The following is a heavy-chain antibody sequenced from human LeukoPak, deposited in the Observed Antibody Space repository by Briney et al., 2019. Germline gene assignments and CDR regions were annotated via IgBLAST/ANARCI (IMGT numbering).Heavy chain of an antibody. CDR2: ISGSGGST. V-gene: IGHV3-23*01. J-gene: IGHJ4*02. Sequence: GGSLRLSCAASGFTFSNYAMSWVRQAPGKGLEWVSGISGSGGSTNYADSVKGRFTISRDNSKSMLYLQMNSLRAEDTAVYYCAKDRSLAALYYFDYWGQGTLVTVSS. CDR1: GFTFSNYA. CDR3: AKDRSLAALYYFDY. D-gene: IGHD6-6*01.